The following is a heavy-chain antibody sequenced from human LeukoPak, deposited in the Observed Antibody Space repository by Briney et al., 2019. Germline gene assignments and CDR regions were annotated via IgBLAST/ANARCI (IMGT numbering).Heavy chain of an antibody. CDR2: IYYSGNT. V-gene: IGHV4-39*01. CDR1: GGSISSYY. J-gene: IGHJ4*02. CDR3: AGRPGIAVAGTRRFDY. Sequence: SETLSLTCTVSGGSISSYYWGWIRQPPGKGLEWIGSIYYSGNTYYNPSLKSRVTISVDTSKNQFSLNLSSVTAADTAVYYCAGRPGIAVAGTRRFDYWGQGTLVTVSS. D-gene: IGHD6-19*01.